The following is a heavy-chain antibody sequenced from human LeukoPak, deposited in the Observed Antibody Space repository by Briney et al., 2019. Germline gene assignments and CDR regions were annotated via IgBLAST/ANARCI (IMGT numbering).Heavy chain of an antibody. CDR2: INHSGST. J-gene: IGHJ4*02. V-gene: IGHV4-34*01. CDR1: GGSFSGYY. CDR3: ARHGGAPMIVVVG. D-gene: IGHD3-22*01. Sequence: KPSETLSLTCAVYGGSFSGYYWSWIRQPPGKGLEWIGEINHSGSTNYNPSLKSRVTISVDTSKNQFSLKLSSVTAADTAVYYCARHGGAPMIVVVGWGQGTLVTVSS.